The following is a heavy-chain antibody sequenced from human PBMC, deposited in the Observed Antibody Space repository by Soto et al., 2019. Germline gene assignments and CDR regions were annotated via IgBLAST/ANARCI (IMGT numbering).Heavy chain of an antibody. J-gene: IGHJ4*02. D-gene: IGHD3-10*01. CDR3: ARGRPLLLWFWETTKFDY. Sequence: QVQLQQWGAGLLKPSETLSLTCAVYGGSFSGYYWSWIRQPPGKGLEWIGEINHSGSTNYNPSLKSRVTISVDTSKNQFSLKLSSVTAADTAVYYCARGRPLLLWFWETTKFDYWGQGTLVTVSS. V-gene: IGHV4-34*01. CDR1: GGSFSGYY. CDR2: INHSGST.